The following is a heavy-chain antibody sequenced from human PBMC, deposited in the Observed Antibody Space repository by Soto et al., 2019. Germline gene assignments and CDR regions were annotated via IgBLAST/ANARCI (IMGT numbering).Heavy chain of an antibody. Sequence: QVQLVQSGAEVKKPGSSVKVSCKASGGTFSSYTISWVRQAPGQGLEWMGRIIPILGIANYAQKFQGRVTINADKSTSTAYMELSSLRSEDTAVYYCARGYGSGDAFDIWGQGTMVTVSS. CDR3: ARGYGSGDAFDI. D-gene: IGHD3-10*01. J-gene: IGHJ3*02. CDR2: IIPILGIA. V-gene: IGHV1-69*02. CDR1: GGTFSSYT.